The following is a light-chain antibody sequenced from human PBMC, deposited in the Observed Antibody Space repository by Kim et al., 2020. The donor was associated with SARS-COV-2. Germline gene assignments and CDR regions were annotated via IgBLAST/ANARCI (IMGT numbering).Light chain of an antibody. Sequence: QKPSKVPKVLIYAASTLHSGVPSRFSGSGSGTEFTLPINGLQTHAVATYYCLKYNNSPWTVRPGTQA. V-gene: IGKV1-27*01. CDR3: LKYNNSPWT. J-gene: IGKJ1*01. CDR2: AAS.